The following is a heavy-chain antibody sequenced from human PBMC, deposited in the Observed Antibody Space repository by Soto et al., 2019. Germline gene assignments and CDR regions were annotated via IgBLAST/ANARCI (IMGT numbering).Heavy chain of an antibody. D-gene: IGHD3-22*01. CDR3: AADYYDTNGYYYDY. V-gene: IGHV1-58*01. J-gene: IGHJ4*02. CDR1: GFTFISSA. Sequence: GASVKVSCKASGFTFISSAVQWVRQARGQRLEWIGWIVVVSGNTNYAQKFQERVTITRDMSTSTAYMELRSLRSEDTAVYYCAADYYDTNGYYYDYWGQGTLVTVSS. CDR2: IVVVSGNT.